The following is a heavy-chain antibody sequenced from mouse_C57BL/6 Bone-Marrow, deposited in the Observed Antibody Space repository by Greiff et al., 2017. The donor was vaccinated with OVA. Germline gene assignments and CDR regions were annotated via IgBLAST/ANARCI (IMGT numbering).Heavy chain of an antibody. Sequence: QVQLQQSGAELARPGASVKLSCKASGYTFTSYGISWVKQRTGQGLEWIGEIYPRSGNTYYNEKFKGKATLTADKSSSTAYMELRSLTSEDSAVYCCARGGDYYGSSWGYFDVWGTGTTVTVSS. J-gene: IGHJ1*03. V-gene: IGHV1-81*01. CDR1: GYTFTSYG. CDR3: ARGGDYYGSSWGYFDV. CDR2: IYPRSGNT. D-gene: IGHD1-1*01.